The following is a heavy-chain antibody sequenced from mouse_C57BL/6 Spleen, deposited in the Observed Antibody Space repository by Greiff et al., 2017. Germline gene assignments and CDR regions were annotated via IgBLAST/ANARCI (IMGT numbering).Heavy chain of an antibody. CDR2: IHPNSGST. CDR3: ARRGITTVVAEAY. D-gene: IGHD1-1*01. V-gene: IGHV1-64*01. CDR1: GYTFTSYW. Sequence: QVQLQQPGAELVKPGASVKLSCKASGYTFTSYWMHWVKQRPGQGLEWIGMIHPNSGSTNYNEKFKSKATLTVDKSSSTAYMQLSSLTSEDSAVYYCARRGITTVVAEAYWGQGTLVTVSA. J-gene: IGHJ3*01.